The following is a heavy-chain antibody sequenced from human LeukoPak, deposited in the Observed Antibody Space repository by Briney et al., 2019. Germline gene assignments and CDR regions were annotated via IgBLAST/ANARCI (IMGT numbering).Heavy chain of an antibody. CDR2: IYTSGST. CDR1: GGSISSGSYY. D-gene: IGHD3-22*01. J-gene: IGHJ4*02. CDR3: ARGMPYYYEPPAVDY. Sequence: KTSQTLSLTCTVSGGSISSGSYYWSWIRQPAGKGLEWIGRIYTSGSTNYNPSLKSRVTISVDTSKNQFSLKLSSVTAADTAVYYCARGMPYYYEPPAVDYWGQGTLVTVSS. V-gene: IGHV4-61*02.